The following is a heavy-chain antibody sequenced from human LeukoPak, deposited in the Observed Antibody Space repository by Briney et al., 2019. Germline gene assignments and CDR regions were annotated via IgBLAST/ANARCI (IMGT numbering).Heavy chain of an antibody. CDR2: IYSSGST. CDR3: AREGYYDFWSPYGVDY. V-gene: IGHV4-4*07. Sequence: SETLSLTCTVSGGSISSYYWSWIRQPAGKGLEWIGRIYSSGSTDYNPSLKSRVTISVDTSKNQFSLKLSSVTAADTAVYYCAREGYYDFWSPYGVDYWGQGTLVTVSS. J-gene: IGHJ4*02. D-gene: IGHD3-3*01. CDR1: GGSISSYY.